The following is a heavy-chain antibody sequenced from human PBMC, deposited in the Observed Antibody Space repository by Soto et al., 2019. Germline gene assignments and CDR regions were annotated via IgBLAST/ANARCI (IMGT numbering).Heavy chain of an antibody. CDR2: IYYSGST. J-gene: IGHJ6*02. Sequence: SETLSLTCTVSGGSISSGGYYWSWIRQHPGKGLEWIGYIYYSGSTYYNPSLKSRVSISVDTSKNQFSLKLSSVTAADTAVYYCARDSPVVVVAATKRYYYYGMDVWRQGTTVTVSS. V-gene: IGHV4-31*03. CDR3: ARDSPVVVVAATKRYYYYGMDV. D-gene: IGHD2-15*01. CDR1: GGSISSGGYY.